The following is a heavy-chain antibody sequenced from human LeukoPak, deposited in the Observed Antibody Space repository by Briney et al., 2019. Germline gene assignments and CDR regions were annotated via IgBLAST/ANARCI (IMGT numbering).Heavy chain of an antibody. D-gene: IGHD2-21*02. CDR3: AKAPQGVVTARLPPDY. J-gene: IGHJ4*02. V-gene: IGHV3-30*18. CDR2: ISYDGSNK. Sequence: GGSLRLSCAASGFTFSSYGMHWVRQAPGTGLEWVAVISYDGSNKYYADSVKGRFTISRDNSKNTLYLQMNSLRAEDTAVYYCAKAPQGVVTARLPPDYWGQGTLVTVSS. CDR1: GFTFSSYG.